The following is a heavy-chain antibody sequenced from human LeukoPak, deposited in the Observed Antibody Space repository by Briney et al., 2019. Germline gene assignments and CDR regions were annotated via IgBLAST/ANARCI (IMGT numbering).Heavy chain of an antibody. CDR2: ISSSSYI. Sequence: GGSLRLSCAASGFTFSSYSINWVRQAPGKGLEWVSSISSSSYIYYADSVKGRFTISRDNAKNSLYLQMNSLRAEDTAVYYCASLGYCSSTSCLDYWGQGTLVTVSS. D-gene: IGHD2-2*01. J-gene: IGHJ4*02. CDR1: GFTFSSYS. CDR3: ASLGYCSSTSCLDY. V-gene: IGHV3-21*04.